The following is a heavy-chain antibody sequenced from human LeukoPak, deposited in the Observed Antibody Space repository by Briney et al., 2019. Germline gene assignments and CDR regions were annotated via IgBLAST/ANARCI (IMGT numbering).Heavy chain of an antibody. CDR3: ARHYYGSGSSAFDV. Sequence: NPSETLSLTCTVSGGSISSYYWSWIRQPPGKGLEWIGYIYNSGTTNYNPSLKSRVTISVDTSKNHFSLRLTSVTAADTATYYCARHYYGSGSSAFDVWGQGTMVIVSS. CDR2: IYNSGTT. V-gene: IGHV4-59*08. D-gene: IGHD3-10*01. CDR1: GGSISSYY. J-gene: IGHJ3*01.